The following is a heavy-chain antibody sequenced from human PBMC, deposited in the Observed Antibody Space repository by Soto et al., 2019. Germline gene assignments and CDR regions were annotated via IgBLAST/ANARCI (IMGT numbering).Heavy chain of an antibody. J-gene: IGHJ4*02. CDR3: ARGNKAAAGHIDY. CDR2: IKQDGSEK. Sequence: GGSLRLSCAASGFTFSSYWMSWVRQAPGKGLEWVAKIKQDGSEKYYVDSVKGRFTISRDNAKNSLYLQMNSLRAEDTAVYYCARGNKAAAGHIDYWGQGTLVTVSS. D-gene: IGHD6-13*01. CDR1: GFTFSSYW. V-gene: IGHV3-7*05.